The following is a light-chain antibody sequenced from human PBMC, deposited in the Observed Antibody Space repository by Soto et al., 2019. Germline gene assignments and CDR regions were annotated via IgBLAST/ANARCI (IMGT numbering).Light chain of an antibody. CDR1: QSVSNKY. V-gene: IGKV3-20*01. CDR2: GAS. J-gene: IGKJ1*01. Sequence: EIVLTQSPGTLSVSPGERATLSCRASQSVSNKYVAWYQQKPGQAPSVLIYGASSRATGIPDRFSGSGSGSDFTLTISRLEPEDFAVYYCQQYGLSPRTFGQGTKVEIK. CDR3: QQYGLSPRT.